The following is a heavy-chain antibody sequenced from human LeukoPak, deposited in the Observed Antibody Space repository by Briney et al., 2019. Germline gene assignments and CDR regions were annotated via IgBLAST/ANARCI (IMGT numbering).Heavy chain of an antibody. CDR1: GGSISSGDYY. Sequence: SETLSLTCIVSGGSISSGDYYWSWIRQPPGKGLEWIGYIYYSGSTYYNPSLKSRVTITEDTSKNQFSLKLSSVTAADTAVYYCASKTYYYDSRTRKTGVGSSFTWGQGTLVTVSS. J-gene: IGHJ5*02. D-gene: IGHD3-22*01. V-gene: IGHV4-30-4*01. CDR2: IYYSGST. CDR3: ASKTYYYDSRTRKTGVGSSFT.